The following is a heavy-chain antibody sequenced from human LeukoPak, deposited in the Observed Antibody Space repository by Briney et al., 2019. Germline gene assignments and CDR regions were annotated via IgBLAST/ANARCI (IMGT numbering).Heavy chain of an antibody. CDR1: GFTFSNYG. V-gene: IGHV3-30*18. J-gene: IGHJ4*02. CDR3: AKGGTSYGDYELDY. Sequence: GGSLRLSCAAPGFTFSNYGMHWVRQAPGEGLEWVAVISYDGINKYYAVSVKGRFTISRDNSKNTLYLQMNSPRPEDTAVYYCAKGGTSYGDYELDYWGQGTLVTVSS. CDR2: ISYDGINK. D-gene: IGHD4-17*01.